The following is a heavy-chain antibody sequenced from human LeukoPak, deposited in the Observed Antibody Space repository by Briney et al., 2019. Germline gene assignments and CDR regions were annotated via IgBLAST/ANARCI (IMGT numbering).Heavy chain of an antibody. CDR1: GASLRDNY. CDR3: ANRRSHLLGYSYSSGAFDY. Sequence: PSETLSLTCAVSGASLRDNYWSWIRQPPGKGLEWIGEIHHGASSTYSPSLQSRVSMSLDTSKNQFSLRLTSVTAADTAVYYCANRRSHLLGYSYSSGAFDYWGQGTLVTVSS. D-gene: IGHD3-22*01. V-gene: IGHV4-34*01. CDR2: IHHGASS. J-gene: IGHJ4*02.